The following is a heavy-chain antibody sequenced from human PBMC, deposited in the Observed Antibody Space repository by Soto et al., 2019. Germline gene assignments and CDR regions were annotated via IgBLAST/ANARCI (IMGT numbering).Heavy chain of an antibody. CDR1: GYTFTSYG. Sequence: ASVKVSCKASGYTFTSYGISWVRQAPGQGLEWMGWISAYNGNTNYAQKLQGRVTMTTDTSTSTAYMELRSLRSDDTAVYYCARLTYYYGSGSHYNDDYWGQGTLVTVSS. CDR3: ARLTYYYGSGSHYNDDY. V-gene: IGHV1-18*01. CDR2: ISAYNGNT. J-gene: IGHJ4*02. D-gene: IGHD3-10*01.